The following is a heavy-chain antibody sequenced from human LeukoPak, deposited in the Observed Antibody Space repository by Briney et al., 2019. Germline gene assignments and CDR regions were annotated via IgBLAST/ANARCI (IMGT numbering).Heavy chain of an antibody. J-gene: IGHJ5*02. D-gene: IGHD2-15*01. V-gene: IGHV4-59*08. CDR1: GGSISNYY. CDR3: ARQAKVIVVVVATRIDWFDP. CDR2: IYYSGST. Sequence: SETLSLTCTVSGGSISNYYWSWIRQPPGKGLEWIGYIYYSGSTNYNPSLRSRVTISVDTSKNHFSLKLNSVTAADTAVYYCARQAKVIVVVVATRIDWFDPWGQGTLVTVSS.